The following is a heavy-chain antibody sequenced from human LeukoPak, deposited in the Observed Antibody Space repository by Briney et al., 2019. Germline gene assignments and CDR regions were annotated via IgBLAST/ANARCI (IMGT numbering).Heavy chain of an antibody. Sequence: SGTLSLTCTVSGDSVNSGAYYWSWLRQPAGKEPEWIGRIYPLETTNYNPSLKSRVAISVDTSKNQFSLKLSSVTAADTAVYYCAREIVAGLGVSFDIWGQGTMVTVSS. CDR1: GDSVNSGAYY. CDR3: AREIVAGLGVSFDI. J-gene: IGHJ3*02. D-gene: IGHD6-19*01. V-gene: IGHV4-61*02. CDR2: IYPLETT.